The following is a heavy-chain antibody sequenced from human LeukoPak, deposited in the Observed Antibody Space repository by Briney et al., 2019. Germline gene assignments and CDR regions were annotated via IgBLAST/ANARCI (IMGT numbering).Heavy chain of an antibody. CDR1: GFTFSSYW. CDR3: ARDHITMIRGVSYYYYGMDV. CDR2: ISTDGSST. J-gene: IGHJ6*02. D-gene: IGHD3-10*01. V-gene: IGHV3-74*01. Sequence: GGSLRLSCAASGFTFSSYWMHWVRHGPGQGLVWVSRISTDGSSTDYADSVKGRLTISRENAKNTLYLQMNSLRAEDTAVYYCARDHITMIRGVSYYYYGMDVWGQGTTVTVSS.